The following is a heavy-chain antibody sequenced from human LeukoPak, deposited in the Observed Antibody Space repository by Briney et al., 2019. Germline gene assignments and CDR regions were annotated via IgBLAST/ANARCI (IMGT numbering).Heavy chain of an antibody. Sequence: PGGSLRLSCAASGFTFSSYAMSWVRQAPGKGLEWVSAISGSGGSTYYADSVKGRFTISRDNSKNTLYLQMNSLRAEDTAVYYCAVIPLRSGYYIDYWGQGTLDTVSS. CDR3: AVIPLRSGYYIDY. V-gene: IGHV3-23*01. CDR2: ISGSGGST. J-gene: IGHJ4*02. CDR1: GFTFSSYA. D-gene: IGHD3-22*01.